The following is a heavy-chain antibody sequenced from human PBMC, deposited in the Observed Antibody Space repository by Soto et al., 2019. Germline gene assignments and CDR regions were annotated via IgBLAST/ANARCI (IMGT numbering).Heavy chain of an antibody. J-gene: IGHJ5*02. CDR1: GFIFKDFA. CDR3: TKGDSSGYFDPSAGYSTPDH. D-gene: IGHD2-15*01. Sequence: EVQLFESGGGLVQPGESLRLSCAASGFIFKDFAMSWVRQAPGKGLECVSTITTSDDITYSADSVRGRFTISRANSANPLFLRMCSLRGDDTATYYCTKGDSSGYFDPSAGYSTPDHWGQGTLVTVSS. V-gene: IGHV3-23*01. CDR2: ITTSDDIT.